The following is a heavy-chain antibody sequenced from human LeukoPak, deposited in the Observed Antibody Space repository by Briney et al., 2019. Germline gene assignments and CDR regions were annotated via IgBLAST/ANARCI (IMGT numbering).Heavy chain of an antibody. D-gene: IGHD3-9*01. V-gene: IGHV4-59*08. CDR3: ARQIVSYDILTGYYDLYYFDY. Sequence: SETLSLTCTVSGDSISSYYWSWIRQPPGKGLEWIGYIYYSGSTNYNPPLKSRVTISVDSSKSQFSLKLSSVTAADTAVYYCARQIVSYDILTGYYDLYYFDYWGQGTLVTVSS. J-gene: IGHJ4*02. CDR2: IYYSGST. CDR1: GDSISSYY.